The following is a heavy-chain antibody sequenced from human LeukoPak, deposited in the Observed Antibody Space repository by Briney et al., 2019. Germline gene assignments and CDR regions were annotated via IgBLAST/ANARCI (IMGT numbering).Heavy chain of an antibody. CDR3: ARTCCAEDCIIRYFDY. V-gene: IGHV1-46*01. CDR2: INPSGGDT. D-gene: IGHD2-21*02. Sequence: ASVKVSCKASGYIFTSYNMHWVRQAPGRGLERLGIINPSGGDTKYAQKFQGRVPLTRENTTSTVYIEFSTPTYDDTGGYYCARTCCAEDCIIRYFDYWGQGTLVTVSS. J-gene: IGHJ4*02. CDR1: GYIFTSYN.